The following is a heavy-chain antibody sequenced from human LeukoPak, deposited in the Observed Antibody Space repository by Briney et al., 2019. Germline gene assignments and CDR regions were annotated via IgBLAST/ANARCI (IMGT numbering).Heavy chain of an antibody. Sequence: GGSLRLSCAASGFTFSSYSMNWVRQAPGKGLEWVSSISSSSSYIHYADSVKGRFTISRDNAKNSLYLQMNSLRAEDTAVYYCARGGYSGYDDYWGQGTLVTVSS. V-gene: IGHV3-21*01. CDR3: ARGGYSGYDDY. J-gene: IGHJ4*02. D-gene: IGHD5-12*01. CDR1: GFTFSSYS. CDR2: ISSSSSYI.